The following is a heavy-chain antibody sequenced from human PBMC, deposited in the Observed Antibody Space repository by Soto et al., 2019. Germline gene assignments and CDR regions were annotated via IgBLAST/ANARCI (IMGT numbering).Heavy chain of an antibody. CDR3: ARATTYYYGSGSYPPFDY. D-gene: IGHD3-10*01. Sequence: PSETLSLTCTVSGGSISSGGYYWSWIRQHPGKGLEWIGYIYYSGSTYYNPSLKSRVTISVDTSKNQFSLKLSSVTAADTAVYYCARATTYYYGSGSYPPFDYWGQGTLVTVSS. V-gene: IGHV4-31*03. CDR1: GGSISSGGYY. J-gene: IGHJ4*02. CDR2: IYYSGST.